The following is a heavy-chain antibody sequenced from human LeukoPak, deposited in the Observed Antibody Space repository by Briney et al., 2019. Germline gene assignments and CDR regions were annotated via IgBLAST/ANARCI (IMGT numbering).Heavy chain of an antibody. V-gene: IGHV3-53*01. CDR1: GFTVSSNY. J-gene: IGHJ3*02. Sequence: PGGSLRLSCAASGFTVSSNYMSWVRQAPGKGLEWVSVIYSGGSTYYADPVKGRFTISRDNSKNTLYLQMNSLRAEDTAVYYCARVFSRWLVPQGAFDIWGQGTMVTVSS. CDR3: ARVFSRWLVPQGAFDI. CDR2: IYSGGST. D-gene: IGHD6-19*01.